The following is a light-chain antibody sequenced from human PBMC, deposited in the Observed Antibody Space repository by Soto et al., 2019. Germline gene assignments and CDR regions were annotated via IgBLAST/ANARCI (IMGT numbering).Light chain of an antibody. CDR2: GAS. V-gene: IGKV3-20*01. J-gene: IGKJ5*01. Sequence: EIVLTQSPATLSLSTGERATLSWRASQSVPSRDVAWYQQKPGQAPRLIIYGASSRATGIPDRFSGSGSGTDCTLTISRLEPEDVAVYYCQQYGSSLRTFGQGTRLEIK. CDR1: QSVPSRD. CDR3: QQYGSSLRT.